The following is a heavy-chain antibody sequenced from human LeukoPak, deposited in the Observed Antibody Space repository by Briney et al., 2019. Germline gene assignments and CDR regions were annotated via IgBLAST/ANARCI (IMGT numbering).Heavy chain of an antibody. Sequence: SETLSLTCTVSGGSVSSGSYHWSWIRQPPGKGLEWIVYIYYSGSTNYNPSLKSRVTISVDTSKNQFSLKLSSVTATDTAVYYCARVRLDDYGDPRRDYFDYWGQGTLVTVSS. CDR3: ARVRLDDYGDPRRDYFDY. CDR1: GGSVSSGSYH. J-gene: IGHJ4*02. CDR2: IYYSGST. V-gene: IGHV4-61*01. D-gene: IGHD4-17*01.